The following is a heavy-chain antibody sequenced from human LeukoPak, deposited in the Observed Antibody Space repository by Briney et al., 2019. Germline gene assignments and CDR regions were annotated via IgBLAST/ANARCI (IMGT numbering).Heavy chain of an antibody. Sequence: WGSLRLSCVASGFALSMYTLHWVRQAPGKGLECVAVASYDGGNKYYADSVKGRFTISRDNSKNTLYLQMNSLKTEDTAVYFCARVAAPRSNDYWGQGTLVTVSS. CDR2: ASYDGGNK. J-gene: IGHJ4*02. CDR1: GFALSMYT. D-gene: IGHD6-13*01. V-gene: IGHV3-30-3*01. CDR3: ARVAAPRSNDY.